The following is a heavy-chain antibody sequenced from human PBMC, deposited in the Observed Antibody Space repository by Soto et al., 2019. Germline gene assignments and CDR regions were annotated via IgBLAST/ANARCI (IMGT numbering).Heavy chain of an antibody. CDR1: GFIFSAYW. CDR2: INRGASGT. D-gene: IGHD3-16*01. CDR3: ATLDPAYIQTPAY. Sequence: EVPLVESGGDLVQPGGSLRLSCAGSGFIFSAYWMSWVRHAPGKGLEWVAMINRGASGTHYVDSVKGRFTISRDNXKNALDMQMNSLRVGDTAVDYCATLDPAYIQTPAYWGPGALVTVSS. V-gene: IGHV3-7*01. J-gene: IGHJ4*02.